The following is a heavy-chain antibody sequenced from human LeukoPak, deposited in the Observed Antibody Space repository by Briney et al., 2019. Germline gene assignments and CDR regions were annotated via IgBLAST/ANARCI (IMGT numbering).Heavy chain of an antibody. Sequence: GASVKVSCKASGYTFTSYDINWVRQATGQGLEWMGWMNPNSGNTGYAQKFQGRVTMTRNTSISTAYMELSSLRSEDTAVYYCARVKKYYGSGSYYMDVWGKGTTVTISS. J-gene: IGHJ6*03. V-gene: IGHV1-8*01. CDR1: GYTFTSYD. CDR3: ARVKKYYGSGSYYMDV. CDR2: MNPNSGNT. D-gene: IGHD3-10*01.